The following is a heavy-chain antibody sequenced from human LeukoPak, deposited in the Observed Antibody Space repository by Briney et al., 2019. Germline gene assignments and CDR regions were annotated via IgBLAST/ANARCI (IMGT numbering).Heavy chain of an antibody. CDR3: ARGRAPAGSYYFDY. D-gene: IGHD6-13*01. Sequence: PGGSLRLSCAASGFTFDDYGMSWVRQAPGKGLEWVSGINWNGGSTGYADSVKGRFTISRDNAKNSLYLQMNSLRAEDTALYYCARGRAPAGSYYFDYWGQGTPVSVSS. V-gene: IGHV3-20*04. J-gene: IGHJ4*02. CDR1: GFTFDDYG. CDR2: INWNGGST.